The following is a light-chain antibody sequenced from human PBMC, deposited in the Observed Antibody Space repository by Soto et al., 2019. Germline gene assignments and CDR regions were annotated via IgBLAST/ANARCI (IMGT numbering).Light chain of an antibody. CDR3: LQEHNYPRT. CDR2: AAS. Sequence: AIQMTQSPSSLSASVGDRVTITCRASQGIRNDLGWYQQRPGKAPKLLIYAASSLESGVPSRFSGSGSGTDFTLTISSLQPEDFATYFCLQEHNYPRTFGQGTKVDIK. V-gene: IGKV1-6*01. J-gene: IGKJ1*01. CDR1: QGIRND.